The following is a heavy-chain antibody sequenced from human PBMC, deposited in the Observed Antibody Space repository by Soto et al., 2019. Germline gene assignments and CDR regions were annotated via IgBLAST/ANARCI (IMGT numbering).Heavy chain of an antibody. V-gene: IGHV1-69*01. Sequence: QVQLVQSGAEMKKPGSSVTVSCTASRNTFTGYTISWVRQATGQGPEWMGGISAVFYKTNYAQKFQDRVTITADESTSTVYMELSSLRSEDTAVYYCARDRRSGWSIVGSWPYYFDVWGQGTLVSVSS. CDR1: RNTFTGYT. J-gene: IGHJ4*02. CDR2: ISAVFYKT. CDR3: ARDRRSGWSIVGSWPYYFDV. D-gene: IGHD3-3*01.